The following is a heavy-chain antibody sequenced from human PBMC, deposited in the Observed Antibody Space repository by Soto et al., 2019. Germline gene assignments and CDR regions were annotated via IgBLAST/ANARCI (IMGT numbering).Heavy chain of an antibody. Sequence: QVQLQESGPGLVKPSETLSLTCTASGGSMSTYYWNWIRQPPGKGLEWIGYIYSSGSTNYNPSLKSRVAISIDTSRKQFSLNLTPVTAADTAVYYCASAFGGWPPESWGQGTLVTVSS. CDR3: ASAFGGWPPES. CDR2: IYSSGST. CDR1: GGSMSTYY. J-gene: IGHJ5*02. V-gene: IGHV4-59*01. D-gene: IGHD6-19*01.